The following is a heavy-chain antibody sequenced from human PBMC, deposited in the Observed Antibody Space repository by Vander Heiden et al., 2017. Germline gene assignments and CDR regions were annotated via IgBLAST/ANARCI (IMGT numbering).Heavy chain of an antibody. D-gene: IGHD3-10*01. V-gene: IGHV3-15*01. CDR1: GFTFTNAW. J-gene: IGHJ3*02. CDR2: IKRQTDGGTA. CDR3: ATEHGGNTTWFGAFGI. Sequence: EVQLVESGGDLVKPGGSLRLSCAASGFTFTNAWVGWGRQAPGKGLEWVGRIKRQTDGGTADYAAPVKGRFSISRDDSENTLYLQLNSLKPEDTAVYYCATEHGGNTTWFGAFGIWGQGTMVTVSS.